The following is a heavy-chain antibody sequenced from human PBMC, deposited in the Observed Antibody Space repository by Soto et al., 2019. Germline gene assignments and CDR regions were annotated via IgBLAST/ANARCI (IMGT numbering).Heavy chain of an antibody. V-gene: IGHV3-13*04. CDR3: ARGLRDYDILTGYYYYYGMDV. Sequence: GGSLRLSCAASGFTFSSYDMHWVRQATGKGLELVSAIGTAGDTYYPGSVKGRFTISRENAKNSLYLQMNSLRAGDTAVYYCARGLRDYDILTGYYYYYGMDVWGQGTTVTVSS. CDR2: IGTAGDT. J-gene: IGHJ6*02. CDR1: GFTFSSYD. D-gene: IGHD3-9*01.